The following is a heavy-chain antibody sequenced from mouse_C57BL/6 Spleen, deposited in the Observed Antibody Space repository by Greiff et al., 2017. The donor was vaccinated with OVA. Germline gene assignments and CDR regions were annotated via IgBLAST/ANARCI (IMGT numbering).Heavy chain of an antibody. CDR2: ISGGGGNT. V-gene: IGHV5-9*01. CDR1: GFTFSSYT. CDR3: ARNSGSSSWFAY. D-gene: IGHD1-1*01. J-gene: IGHJ3*01. Sequence: EVHLVESGGGLVKPGGSLKLSCAASGFTFSSYTMSWVRQTPEKRLEWVATISGGGGNTYYPDSVKGRFTISRDNAKNTLYLQLSSLRSEDTALYYCARNSGSSSWFAYWGQGTLVTVSA.